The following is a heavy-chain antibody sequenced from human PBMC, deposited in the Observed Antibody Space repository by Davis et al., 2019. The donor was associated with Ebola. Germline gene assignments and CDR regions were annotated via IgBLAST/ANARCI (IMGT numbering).Heavy chain of an antibody. CDR1: GYTFTSYA. J-gene: IGHJ4*02. CDR3: ARATVPGSYYNY. D-gene: IGHD1-26*01. CDR2: INAGNGNT. V-gene: IGHV1-3*01. Sequence: ASVKVSCKASGYTFTSYAMHWVRQAPGQRLEWMGWINAGNGNTKYSQKFQGRVTITRDTSASTAYMELSSLRSEDTAVYYCARATVPGSYYNYWGQGTLVTVSS.